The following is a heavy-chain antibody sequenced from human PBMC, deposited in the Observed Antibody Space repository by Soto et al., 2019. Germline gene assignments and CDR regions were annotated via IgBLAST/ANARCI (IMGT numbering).Heavy chain of an antibody. CDR2: ISAYNGNT. CDR3: AIYSSAGLTDF. D-gene: IGHD6-13*01. Sequence: QVQLVQSGAEVKKPGASVKVSCKASGYTFTSYGISWVRQAPGQGLEWMGWISAYNGNTKYAQKLQGRVTMTTDTTTTTAYTGTTCLRSDDTTVDYSAIYSSAGLTDFSGQRTLCTLSS. J-gene: IGHJ4*02. V-gene: IGHV1-18*01. CDR1: GYTFTSYG.